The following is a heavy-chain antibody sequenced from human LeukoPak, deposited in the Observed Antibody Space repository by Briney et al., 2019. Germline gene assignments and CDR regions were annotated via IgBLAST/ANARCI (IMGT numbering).Heavy chain of an antibody. D-gene: IGHD3-10*01. CDR3: AKDPTPIGRGSGSA. Sequence: PGGSLRLSCAASGFTFSSYAMIWVRQAPGKGLEWVSAISGSGGSTYYADSVKGRFTISRDNSKNTLYLQMNSLRAEDTAVYYCAKDPTPIGRGSGSAWSQGTLVTVSS. CDR1: GFTFSSYA. J-gene: IGHJ5*02. CDR2: ISGSGGST. V-gene: IGHV3-23*01.